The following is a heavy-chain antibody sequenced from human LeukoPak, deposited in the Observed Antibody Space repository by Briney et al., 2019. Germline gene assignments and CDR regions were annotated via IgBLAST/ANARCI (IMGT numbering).Heavy chain of an antibody. V-gene: IGHV3-33*06. CDR2: LLDEGSNK. CDR3: AKEPYDSSGYYSFDY. Sequence: PGGSLRLSCAASGFTFSTYAMHWVRQAPGKGLEWVAVLLDEGSNKYSADSVKGRFTISRDISKTTLYLQMDSLRAEDTAVYYCAKEPYDSSGYYSFDYWGQGTLVTVS. D-gene: IGHD3-22*01. CDR1: GFTFSTYA. J-gene: IGHJ4*02.